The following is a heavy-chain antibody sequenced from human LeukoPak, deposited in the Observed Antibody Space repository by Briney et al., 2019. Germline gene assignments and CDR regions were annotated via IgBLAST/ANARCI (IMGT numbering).Heavy chain of an antibody. CDR1: GFTFSNHW. CDR3: AREGSSYYFDY. Sequence: GGSLRLSCAASGFTFSNHWMNWVRQAPGKGLEWVANMKVIGSEKYCVDCVKGRFTISRDNSKNTLYLQMNSLRAEDTAVYYCAREGSSYYFDYWGQGTLVTVSS. CDR2: MKVIGSEK. V-gene: IGHV3-7*01. D-gene: IGHD6-6*01. J-gene: IGHJ4*02.